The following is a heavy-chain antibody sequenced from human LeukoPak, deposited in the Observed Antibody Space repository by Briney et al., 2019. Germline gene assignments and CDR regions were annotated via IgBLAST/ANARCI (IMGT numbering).Heavy chain of an antibody. J-gene: IGHJ4*02. Sequence: GGSLRLSCAASEFIVSDNYMSWVRQAPGKGLEWVSVIYSGGTTYYADSVRGRFTISRDNSKNTLYLLMNSLRAEDTAVYYCARDWGSGSFDYWGQGTLVTVSS. D-gene: IGHD3-10*01. CDR3: ARDWGSGSFDY. V-gene: IGHV3-66*02. CDR1: EFIVSDNY. CDR2: IYSGGTT.